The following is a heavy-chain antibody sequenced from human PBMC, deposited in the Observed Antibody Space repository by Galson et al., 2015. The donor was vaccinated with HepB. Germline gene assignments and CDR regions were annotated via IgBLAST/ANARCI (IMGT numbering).Heavy chain of an antibody. D-gene: IGHD1-26*01. CDR2: ISAYNGNT. J-gene: IGHJ3*02. CDR1: GYTFTSYG. CDR3: ARDGAKGEWEQLSDAFDI. Sequence: SVKVSCKASGYTFTSYGISWVRQAPGQGLEWMGWISAYNGNTNYAQKLQGRVTMTTDTSTSTAYMELRSLRSDDTAVYYCARDGAKGEWEQLSDAFDIWGQGTMVTVSS. V-gene: IGHV1-18*01.